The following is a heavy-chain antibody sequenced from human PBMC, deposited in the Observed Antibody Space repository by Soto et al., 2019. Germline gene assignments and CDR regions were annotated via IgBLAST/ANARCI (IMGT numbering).Heavy chain of an antibody. Sequence: GGSVRLSCVGSGVTFSSYEMNWVRQAPGKGLEWVSYISSSGDTIYDADSVKGRFTVSRDNARSSLYLQMNSLRAEDTAVYYCAIAWSRLQKYCRQGHLVIASS. CDR1: GVTFSSYE. CDR2: ISSSGDTI. V-gene: IGHV3-48*03. J-gene: IGHJ4*02. CDR3: AIAWSRLQKY. D-gene: IGHD2-21*02.